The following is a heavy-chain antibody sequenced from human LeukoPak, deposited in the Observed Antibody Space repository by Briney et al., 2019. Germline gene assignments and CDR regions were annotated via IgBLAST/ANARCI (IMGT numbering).Heavy chain of an antibody. J-gene: IGHJ5*02. D-gene: IGHD5-18*01. CDR1: GGSISSSSYY. CDR3: ARDGGGYSYGSNWFDP. Sequence: SETLSLTCTVPGGSISSSSYYWGWIRQPPGKGLEWIGSIYYSGSTYYNPSLKSRVTISVDTSKNQFSLKLSSVTAADTAVYYCARDGGGYSYGSNWFDPWGQGTLVTVSS. V-gene: IGHV4-39*07. CDR2: IYYSGST.